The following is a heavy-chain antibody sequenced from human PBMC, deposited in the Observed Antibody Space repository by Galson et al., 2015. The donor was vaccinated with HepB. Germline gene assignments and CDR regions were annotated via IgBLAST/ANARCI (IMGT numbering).Heavy chain of an antibody. J-gene: IGHJ3*02. CDR3: ARDPFYCGGDCYRPTTGAFDI. V-gene: IGHV3-33*08. CDR2: IWYDGSNK. D-gene: IGHD2-21*02. Sequence: SLRLSCAASGFTFSSYGMHWVRQAPGKGLEWVAVIWYDGSNKYYADSVKGRFTISRDNSKNTLYLQMNSLRAEDTAVYYCARDPFYCGGDCYRPTTGAFDIWGQGTMVTVSS. CDR1: GFTFSSYG.